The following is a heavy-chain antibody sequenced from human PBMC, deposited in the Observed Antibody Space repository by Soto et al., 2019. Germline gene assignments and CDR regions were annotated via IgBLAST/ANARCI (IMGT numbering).Heavy chain of an antibody. Sequence: ASVKVSCKASCYPFTSYGISWVRQAPGQGLEWMGWISAYNGNTNYAQKLQGRVTMTTDTSTSTAYMELRSLRSDDTAVYYCARIRITIFGVVSDYWGQGTLVTVSS. J-gene: IGHJ4*02. D-gene: IGHD3-3*01. CDR2: ISAYNGNT. CDR1: CYPFTSYG. V-gene: IGHV1-18*01. CDR3: ARIRITIFGVVSDY.